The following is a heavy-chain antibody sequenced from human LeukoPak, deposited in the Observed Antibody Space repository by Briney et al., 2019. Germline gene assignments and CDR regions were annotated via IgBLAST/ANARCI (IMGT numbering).Heavy chain of an antibody. CDR3: ARLRIQLFDP. D-gene: IGHD5-18*01. Sequence: PGGSLRLSCAASGFTFSSYEMNWVRQAPGKGLEWLSYISSNGYTTYYADSVKGRFTISRDNAKNSLYLQMNSLRAEDTAVYYCARLRIQLFDPWGQGTLVTVSS. J-gene: IGHJ5*02. CDR1: GFTFSSYE. CDR2: ISSNGYTT. V-gene: IGHV3-48*03.